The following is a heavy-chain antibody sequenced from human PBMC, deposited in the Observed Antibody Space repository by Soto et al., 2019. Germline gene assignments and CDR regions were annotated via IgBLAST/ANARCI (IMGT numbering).Heavy chain of an antibody. CDR2: TIPMFGTP. V-gene: IGHV1-69*01. Sequence: QVQLVQSGAEMQQPGASVMVSCKASGGTFSKYAFSWVRQAPGQGLEWLGGTIPMFGTPNYAQKFQGRVSSAADESPATVYMELSSLRSEDTAVYFCARPLRDRNYYYGMAVWGQGVTVTVSS. D-gene: IGHD3-22*01. J-gene: IGHJ6*02. CDR3: ARPLRDRNYYYGMAV. CDR1: GGTFSKYA.